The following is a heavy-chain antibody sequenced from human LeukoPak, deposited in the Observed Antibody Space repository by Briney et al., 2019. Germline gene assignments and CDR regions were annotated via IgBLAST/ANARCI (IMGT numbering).Heavy chain of an antibody. J-gene: IGHJ4*02. D-gene: IGHD6-19*01. CDR2: INPNSGGT. V-gene: IGHV1-2*02. Sequence: ASVKVSCKASGYTFTGYYMHWVRQAPGQGLEWMGWINPNSGGTNYAQKFQGRVTMTRDTSISTAYMELSRLRSDDTAVYYCARLAHGSDAFDCWGQGTLVTVSS. CDR1: GYTFTGYY. CDR3: ARLAHGSDAFDC.